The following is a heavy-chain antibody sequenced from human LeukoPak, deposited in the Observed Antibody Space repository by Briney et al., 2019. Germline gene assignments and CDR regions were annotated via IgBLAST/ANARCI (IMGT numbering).Heavy chain of an antibody. D-gene: IGHD3-16*01. CDR3: ARGGSQYYFDY. CDR1: GYTFTSYY. J-gene: IGHJ4*02. Sequence: GASVKVSCKASGYTFTSYYMHWVRQAPGQGLEWMGIINPSGGSTSYAQKFQGRVTTTRDMSTSTVYMELSSLRSEDTAVYYCARGGSQYYFDYWGQGTLVTVSS. CDR2: INPSGGST. V-gene: IGHV1-46*01.